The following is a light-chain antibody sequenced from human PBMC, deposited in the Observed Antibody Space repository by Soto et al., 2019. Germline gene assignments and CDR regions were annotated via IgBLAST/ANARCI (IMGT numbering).Light chain of an antibody. Sequence: DIQMTQSPSTLSPSVADRVSITSRASQTISSWLAWYQQKTGKAPKLLIYKASTLKSGVPSRFSGSGSGTEFTLTISSLQPDDFATYYCQHYNSYSEAFGQGTKVDIK. CDR1: QTISSW. J-gene: IGKJ1*01. V-gene: IGKV1-5*03. CDR2: KAS. CDR3: QHYNSYSEA.